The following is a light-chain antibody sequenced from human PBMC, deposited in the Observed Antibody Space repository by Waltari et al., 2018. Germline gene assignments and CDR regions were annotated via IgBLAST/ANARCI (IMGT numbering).Light chain of an antibody. CDR2: DVS. Sequence: QSALTQPRSVSGSPGQSVTISCTGPSSHVGGYNYVSWYQQPPGKAPKLMIYDVSKRPSGVPDRFSGSKSGNTASLTISGLQAEDEADYYCCSYAGTVVFGGGTKLTVL. CDR1: SSHVGGYNY. V-gene: IGLV2-11*01. CDR3: CSYAGTVV. J-gene: IGLJ2*01.